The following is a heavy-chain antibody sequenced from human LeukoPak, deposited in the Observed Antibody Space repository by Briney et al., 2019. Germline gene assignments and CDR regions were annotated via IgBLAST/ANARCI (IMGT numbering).Heavy chain of an antibody. Sequence: GGSLRLSRAASRFTFRSYWMSWVRQAPGKGLEWVANIKQDGSERYYVDSVKGRFTISRDNAKNLVYLQLNSLRVEDTAVYYCARDGGPFDSWGQGTLVTVSS. CDR3: ARDGGPFDS. J-gene: IGHJ4*02. CDR2: IKQDGSER. CDR1: RFTFRSYW. V-gene: IGHV3-7*03. D-gene: IGHD2-15*01.